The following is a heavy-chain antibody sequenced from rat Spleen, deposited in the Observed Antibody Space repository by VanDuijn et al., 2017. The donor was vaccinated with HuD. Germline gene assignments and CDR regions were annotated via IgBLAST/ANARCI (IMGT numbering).Heavy chain of an antibody. D-gene: IGHD1-9*01. CDR1: GFTFSDYY. CDR2: ISYEGSST. CDR3: ARQGDYGYNEGWY. Sequence: EVQLVESGGGLVQPGRSLKLSCAASGFTFSDYYMAWVRQAPKKGLEWVASISYEGSSTYYGDSVKGRFTISRDNAKSTLYLQMNSLRSEDTATYYCARQGDYGYNEGWYWGQGVMVTVSS. V-gene: IGHV5-22*01. J-gene: IGHJ2*01.